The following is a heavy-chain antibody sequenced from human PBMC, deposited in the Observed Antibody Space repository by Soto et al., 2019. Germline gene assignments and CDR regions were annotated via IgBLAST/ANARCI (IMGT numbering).Heavy chain of an antibody. D-gene: IGHD3-9*01. CDR1: SVSNAW. CDR3: TTNRWYDILTGYYPQYYFDY. J-gene: IGHJ4*02. V-gene: IGHV3-15*07. CDR2: IKSKTDGGTT. Sequence: SVSNAWMNWVRQAPGKGLEWVGRIKSKTDGGTTDYAAPVKGRFTISRDDSKNTLYLQMNSLKTEDTAVYYCTTNRWYDILTGYYPQYYFDYWGQGTLVTVSS.